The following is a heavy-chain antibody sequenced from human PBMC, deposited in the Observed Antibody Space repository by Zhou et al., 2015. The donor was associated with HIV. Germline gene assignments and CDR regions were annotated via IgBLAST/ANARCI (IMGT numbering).Heavy chain of an antibody. CDR3: ARSSGNYDFAFDI. Sequence: QVQLVQSGAEVKKPGSSVKVSCKASGGTFNTYEISWVRQAPGQGLVWMGGIIPIFGTPNYAQKFLGRVTITADQITKTAYMELSSLRYEDTAVYYCARSSGNYDFAFDIWGQGTRVIVSS. CDR2: IIPIFGTP. D-gene: IGHD3-22*01. V-gene: IGHV1-69*01. CDR1: GGTFNTYE. J-gene: IGHJ3*02.